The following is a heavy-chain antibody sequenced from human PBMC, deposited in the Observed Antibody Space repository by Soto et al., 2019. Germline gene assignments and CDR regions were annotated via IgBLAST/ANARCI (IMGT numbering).Heavy chain of an antibody. Sequence: GASVKVSCKASGFTFTSSAMQWVRQARGQGLEWVGLINPSGGSTTYAQKFQGRVTMTRDTSTSTVYMELNSLRSEDTAVYFCARDAQIGHGYSAYHTYWGQGTLVTVSS. V-gene: IGHV1-46*01. D-gene: IGHD5-12*01. CDR1: GFTFTSSA. CDR3: ARDAQIGHGYSAYHTY. J-gene: IGHJ4*02. CDR2: INPSGGST.